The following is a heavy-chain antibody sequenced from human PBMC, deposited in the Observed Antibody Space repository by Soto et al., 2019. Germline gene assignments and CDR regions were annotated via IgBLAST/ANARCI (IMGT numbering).Heavy chain of an antibody. J-gene: IGHJ4*02. Sequence: EVRLVESGGGLVQPGRSLRLSCTTSGFTFGDYAMSWFRQAPGKGPEFLGFIMSKAYGGTADYAASVRGRVTISRDDSKSIVYLQMNSLKTEDTAVYYCVRDIDRGTAGHWGQGILVTVSS. D-gene: IGHD3-10*01. CDR2: IMSKAYGGTA. V-gene: IGHV3-49*03. CDR1: GFTFGDYA. CDR3: VRDIDRGTAGH.